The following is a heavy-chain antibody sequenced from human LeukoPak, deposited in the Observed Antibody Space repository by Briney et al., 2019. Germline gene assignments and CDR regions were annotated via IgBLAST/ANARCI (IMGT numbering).Heavy chain of an antibody. J-gene: IGHJ4*02. CDR3: ARRGSGYFDY. D-gene: IGHD3-10*01. Sequence: RASAKVSCKASGYTFTSYGISWVRQAPGQGLEWMGWISVYNGNTNYAQKLQGRVTMTTDTSTNTAYMELRSLRSDDTAVYYCARRGSGYFDYWGQGTLVTVSS. V-gene: IGHV1-18*01. CDR2: ISVYNGNT. CDR1: GYTFTSYG.